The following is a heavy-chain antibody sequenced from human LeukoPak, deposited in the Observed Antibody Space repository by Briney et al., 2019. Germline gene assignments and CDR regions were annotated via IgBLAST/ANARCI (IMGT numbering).Heavy chain of an antibody. Sequence: SETLSLTCTVSGGSITSYYWSWVRQPPGKGLEWIGYVFHTGSTNYNPSLKSPVTMSLDTFKKQFSLKLSSVTAADTAVYYCARGSGWLDIWGQGTMVTVSS. CDR3: ARGSGWLDI. CDR2: VFHTGST. D-gene: IGHD6-19*01. V-gene: IGHV4-59*01. J-gene: IGHJ3*02. CDR1: GGSITSYY.